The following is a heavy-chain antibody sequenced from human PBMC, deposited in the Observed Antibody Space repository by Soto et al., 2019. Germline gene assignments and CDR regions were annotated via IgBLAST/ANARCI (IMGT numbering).Heavy chain of an antibody. D-gene: IGHD3-22*01. V-gene: IGHV1-69*13. CDR3: ARVGSGYSYTWFDP. J-gene: IGHJ5*02. CDR2: IIPIFGTA. CDR1: GGTFSSYA. Sequence: SVKVSCKASGGTFSSYAISWVRQAPGQGLEWMGGIIPIFGTANYAQKFQGRVTITADESTSTAYMELSSLRSEDTAVYYCARVGSGYSYTWFDPWGQGTLVTVSS.